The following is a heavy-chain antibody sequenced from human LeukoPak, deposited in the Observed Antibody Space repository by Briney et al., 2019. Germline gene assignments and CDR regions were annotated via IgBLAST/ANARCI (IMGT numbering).Heavy chain of an antibody. V-gene: IGHV3-7*01. D-gene: IGHD3-10*01. CDR2: IREDGSVK. CDR1: GFKLSSFW. J-gene: IGHJ4*02. CDR3: ARDESYGSGSYYGH. Sequence: PGGSLRLSCAASGFKLSSFWMSWVRQAPGKGLEWVAKIREDGSVKYYVDSVKGRFTISRDNAKNSLYLQMNSLRAEDTAVYYCARDESYGSGSYYGHWGQGTLVTVSS.